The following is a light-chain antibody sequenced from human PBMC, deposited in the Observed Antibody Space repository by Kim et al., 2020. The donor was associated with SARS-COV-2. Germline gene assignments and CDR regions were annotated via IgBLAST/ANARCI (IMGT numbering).Light chain of an antibody. CDR2: INSDGSH. CDR3: QTWGSVTVI. CDR1: SGHSSSA. V-gene: IGLV4-69*01. J-gene: IGLJ2*01. Sequence: ASVKLTCTLSSGHSSSAIAWHQQQPEKGPRFLMKINSDGSHIKGDGIPDRFSGSRSGAERYLTITSLQSEDEADYYCQTWGSVTVIFGGGTQLTVL.